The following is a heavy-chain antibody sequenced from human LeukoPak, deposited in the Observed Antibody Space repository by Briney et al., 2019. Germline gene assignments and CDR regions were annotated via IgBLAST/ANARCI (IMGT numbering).Heavy chain of an antibody. V-gene: IGHV3-7*03. CDR3: ARDRRGSGWDFDS. D-gene: IGHD6-19*01. Sequence: GGSLRLSCAASGFTFSTYWMSWVRQAPGKGLEWVANIKQDGSEKYHVDSVKGRFTISRDNAKNSLYLQMNGLRAEDTAVYYCARDRRGSGWDFDSWGQGTLVTVSS. J-gene: IGHJ4*02. CDR2: IKQDGSEK. CDR1: GFTFSTYW.